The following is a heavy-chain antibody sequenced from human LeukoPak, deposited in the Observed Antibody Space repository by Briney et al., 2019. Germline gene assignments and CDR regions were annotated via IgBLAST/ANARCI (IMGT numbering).Heavy chain of an antibody. CDR2: ISGSGYST. V-gene: IGHV3-23*01. Sequence: PGGSLRLSCAASGFTFSSYAMNWVRQAPGKGLEWVSVISGSGYSTYYADSVKGRFTISRDNSKNTLYLQTNSLRAEDTAVYYCAKDYGDYAYYFHYWGQGTLVTVSS. J-gene: IGHJ4*02. D-gene: IGHD4-17*01. CDR3: AKDYGDYAYYFHY. CDR1: GFTFSSYA.